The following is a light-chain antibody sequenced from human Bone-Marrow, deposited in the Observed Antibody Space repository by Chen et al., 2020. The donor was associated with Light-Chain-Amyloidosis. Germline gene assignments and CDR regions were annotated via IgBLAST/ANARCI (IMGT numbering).Light chain of an antibody. CDR2: RDT. J-gene: IGLJ2*01. Sequence: SYELTQPPSVSVSPGQTARITCSGDDLPTEYAYWYQQKPGQAPVLVIHRDTERPSGISERFSGSSSGTTAKLNISGVQAEDEADYHCQSADSSGTYEVIFGGGTKLTVL. V-gene: IGLV3-25*03. CDR3: QSADSSGTYEVI. CDR1: DLPTEY.